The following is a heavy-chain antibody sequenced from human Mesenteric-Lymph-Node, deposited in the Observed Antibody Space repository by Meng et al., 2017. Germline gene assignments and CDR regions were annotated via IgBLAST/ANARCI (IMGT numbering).Heavy chain of an antibody. CDR2: ISGDGRDT. V-gene: IGHV3-64*02. D-gene: IGHD2-21*01. CDR1: GFIFSSHP. Sequence: GGSLRLSCAASGFIFSSHPTHWVRQAPGGGLEPISAISGDGRDTYYADSVKGRFTISRDNSKNTLYLQMGSLRTEDTAIYYCARETQGDYDYWGQGTQVTVSS. CDR3: ARETQGDYDY. J-gene: IGHJ4*02.